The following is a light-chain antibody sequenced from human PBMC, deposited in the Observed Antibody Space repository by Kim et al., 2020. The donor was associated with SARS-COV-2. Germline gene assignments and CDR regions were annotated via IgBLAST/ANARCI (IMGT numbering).Light chain of an antibody. CDR3: NSRDSNDNVV. Sequence: VALGQTVRITCQGDSLRSYYATWYQQKPGQAPILVIYGKNNRPSGIPDRFSGTSSGNTASLTITGTQAGDEADYYCNSRDSNDNVVFGGGTKLTVL. J-gene: IGLJ2*01. CDR1: SLRSYY. CDR2: GKN. V-gene: IGLV3-19*01.